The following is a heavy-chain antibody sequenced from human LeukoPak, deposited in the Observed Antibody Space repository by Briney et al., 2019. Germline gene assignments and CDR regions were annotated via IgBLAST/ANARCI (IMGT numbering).Heavy chain of an antibody. CDR1: GFTVSSNY. V-gene: IGHV3-53*01. D-gene: IGHD1-26*01. CDR2: IYSGGST. CDR3: ARLVGATRHFDY. J-gene: IGHJ4*02. Sequence: GGSLRLSCAASGFTVSSNYMSWVRQAPGKGLEWVSVIYSGGSTYYADSVKGRFTTSRDNSKNTLCLQMNSLRAEDTAVYYCARLVGATRHFDYWGQGTLVTVSS.